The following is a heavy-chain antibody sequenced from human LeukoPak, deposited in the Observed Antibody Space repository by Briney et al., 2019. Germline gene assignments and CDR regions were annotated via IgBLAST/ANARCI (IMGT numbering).Heavy chain of an antibody. CDR1: GGSISSYY. Sequence: SETLSLTCTVSGGSISSYYWTWIRQPPGKGLEWIGYIYYSGSTNYNPSLKSRVTIAVDTPRNQFSLTLSFVTAADTAVYYCASRLYGYTSGWYDYWGQGSLVTVSS. CDR2: IYYSGST. D-gene: IGHD6-19*01. CDR3: ASRLYGYTSGWYDY. V-gene: IGHV4-59*01. J-gene: IGHJ4*02.